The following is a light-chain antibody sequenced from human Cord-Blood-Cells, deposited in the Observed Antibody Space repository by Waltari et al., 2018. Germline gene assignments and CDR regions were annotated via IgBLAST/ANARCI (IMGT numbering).Light chain of an antibody. CDR2: EGS. CDR1: SSDVGSYNL. J-gene: IGLJ3*02. V-gene: IGLV2-23*01. Sequence: QSALTQPASVSGSPGQSITISCTGTSSDVGSYNLVSWYQQHPGKAPKLMIYEGSKRPSGVSNRLSGSKSGNRASLKIAGLQAGDEADYYCCSYAGSSTGVFGGGTKLTVL. CDR3: CSYAGSSTGV.